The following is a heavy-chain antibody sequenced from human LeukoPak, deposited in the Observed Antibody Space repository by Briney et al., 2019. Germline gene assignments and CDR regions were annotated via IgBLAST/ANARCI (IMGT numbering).Heavy chain of an antibody. D-gene: IGHD6-13*01. CDR3: ARARIHTGYSSSWYRNWFDP. Sequence: SETLSLTCAVYGGSFSGYYWTWIRQPPGKGLEWIGEINHSGSTNYNPSLKSRVTISVDTSKNQFSLKLSSVTAADTAVYYCARARIHTGYSSSWYRNWFDPWGQGTLVTVSS. J-gene: IGHJ5*02. CDR1: GGSFSGYY. CDR2: INHSGST. V-gene: IGHV4-34*01.